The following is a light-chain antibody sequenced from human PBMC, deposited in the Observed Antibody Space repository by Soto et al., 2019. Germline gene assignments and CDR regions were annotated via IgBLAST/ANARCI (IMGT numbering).Light chain of an antibody. CDR3: CSSAPESTYV. V-gene: IGLV2-23*01. CDR1: DSDVGAYNS. J-gene: IGLJ1*01. CDR2: KGT. Sequence: QSALAQPASVSGSPGQSITISCTGTDSDVGAYNSVSWYRQHPHKAPQLLIYKGTQRPSGVSIRISGATSGNAASLTISGLQADDEADYFCCSSAPESTYVFGTGTKV.